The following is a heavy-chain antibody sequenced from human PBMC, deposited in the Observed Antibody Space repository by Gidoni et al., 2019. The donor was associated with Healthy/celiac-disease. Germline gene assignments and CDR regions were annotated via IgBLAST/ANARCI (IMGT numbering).Heavy chain of an antibody. CDR3: ARDGVWFGELSDISKENWFDP. Sequence: QVQLVQSGAAAKKPGASVKVSGRVSGYSFTGYCIHWVRQAPGQGLEWMGWINPNSGGTNDAQKFQGWVTMTRDTSISTAYMELSRLRSDDTAVYYCARDGVWFGELSDISKENWFDPWGQGTLVTVSS. D-gene: IGHD3-10*01. J-gene: IGHJ5*02. CDR1: GYSFTGYC. V-gene: IGHV1-2*04. CDR2: INPNSGGT.